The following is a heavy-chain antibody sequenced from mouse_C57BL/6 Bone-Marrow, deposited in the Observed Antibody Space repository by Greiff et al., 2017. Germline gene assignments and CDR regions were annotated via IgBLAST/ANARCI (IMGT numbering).Heavy chain of an antibody. Sequence: EVQLQQSGAELVRPGASVKLSCTASGFNFNNYYMHWVKQRPGQGLEWIGRIDPDNGNTKYNPKFQGKATLTVDKSSNKAFLQLRSLTSEDSAVCYCARYFDGYYRGQGTPVTVSS. J-gene: IGHJ3*01. CDR3: ARYFDGYY. CDR1: GFNFNNYY. V-gene: IGHV14-3*01. CDR2: IDPDNGNT. D-gene: IGHD2-3*01.